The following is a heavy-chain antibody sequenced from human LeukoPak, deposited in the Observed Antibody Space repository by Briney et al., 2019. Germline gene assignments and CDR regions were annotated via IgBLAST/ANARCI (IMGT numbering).Heavy chain of an antibody. Sequence: SGTLSLTCAVSGGSISSSNWWSWVRQPPGKGLEWIGEIYHSGSTSYNPSLKSRVTISVDKSKNQFSLKLSSVTAADTAVYYCARAKNYYGSGSYRNWFDPWGQGTLVTVSS. CDR3: ARAKNYYGSGSYRNWFDP. CDR1: GGSISSSNW. V-gene: IGHV4-4*02. CDR2: IYHSGST. J-gene: IGHJ5*02. D-gene: IGHD3-10*01.